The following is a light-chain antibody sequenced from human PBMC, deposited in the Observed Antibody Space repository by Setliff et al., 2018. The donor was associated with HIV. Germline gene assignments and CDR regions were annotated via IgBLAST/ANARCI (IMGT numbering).Light chain of an antibody. J-gene: IGKJ5*01. CDR1: QGLNSA. Sequence: AIQLTQSPSSLSASVGDRVTITCRATQGLNSALAWYQQRPGEPPNLLIYGASILHSGVPSRFSGGESGTDFTLTISSLQPDDFATYYCQQFSSYPITVGQGTRLEIK. CDR3: QQFSSYPIT. CDR2: GAS. V-gene: IGKV1-13*02.